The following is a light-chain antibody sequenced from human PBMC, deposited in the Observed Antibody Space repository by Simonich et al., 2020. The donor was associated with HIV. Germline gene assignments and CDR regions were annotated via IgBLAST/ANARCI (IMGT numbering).Light chain of an antibody. CDR3: QSYDSSLSASVV. CDR1: SSNIGAGYD. V-gene: IGLV1-40*01. CDR2: DNT. Sequence: QSVLTQPPSVSGAPGQRVTISCTGSSSNIGAGYDVHWYQQLPGTAPKLLINDNTNRPSGVPDRFSGSKSGTSASLAITGLQAEDEADYYCQSYDSSLSASVVFGGGTKLTVL. J-gene: IGLJ2*01.